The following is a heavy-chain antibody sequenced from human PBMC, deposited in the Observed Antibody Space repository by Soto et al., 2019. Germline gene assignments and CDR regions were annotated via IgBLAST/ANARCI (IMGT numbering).Heavy chain of an antibody. CDR3: PKDLVAFTTGRRSPFGS. J-gene: IGHJ4*02. CDR2: ISYDGENE. CDR1: GFTFRAYG. Sequence: PGGSLRLSXAPSGFTFRAYGMHWVRQAPGKGLEWVAVISYDGENEYYADSVKGRFSISRDSSKNTLYLQMNSLRAEDTAVYYCPKDLVAFTTGRRSPFGSWGQGTLVTVSS. D-gene: IGHD1-1*01. V-gene: IGHV3-30*18.